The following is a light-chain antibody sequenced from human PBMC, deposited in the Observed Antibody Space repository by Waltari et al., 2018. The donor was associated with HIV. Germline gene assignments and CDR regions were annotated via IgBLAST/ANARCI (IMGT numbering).Light chain of an antibody. V-gene: IGLV1-36*01. CDR1: SSNIGNNA. CDR3: CSFAGSYTWL. Sequence: QSVLTQPPSVSDAPRQRVTISCSGSSSNIGNNAVNWYQQLPGKAPKLLIYYDDLLPSGVSDRFSGSKSGTSASLAISGLQSEDEADYYCCSFAGSYTWLFGGGTKLTVL. CDR2: YDD. J-gene: IGLJ2*01.